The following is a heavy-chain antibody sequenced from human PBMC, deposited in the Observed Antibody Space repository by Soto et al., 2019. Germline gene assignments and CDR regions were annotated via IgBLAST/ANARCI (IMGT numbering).Heavy chain of an antibody. CDR1: GGSISDTSYY. J-gene: IGHJ4*02. D-gene: IGHD6-13*01. CDR3: ARLKSSYSGSWYGGGFFDL. V-gene: IGHV4-39*01. Sequence: PSETLSLTCIVSGGSISDTSYYWGWIRQPPGEGLEWIGSMFYSGSTYYNPSLNSRVTMSADTSKNQFSLKLTSVTAADTALYYCARLKSSYSGSWYGGGFFDLWGQGTLVTVSS. CDR2: MFYSGST.